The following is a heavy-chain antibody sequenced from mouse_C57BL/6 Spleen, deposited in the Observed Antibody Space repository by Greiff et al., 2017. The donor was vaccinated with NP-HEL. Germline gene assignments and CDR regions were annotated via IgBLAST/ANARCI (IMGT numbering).Heavy chain of an antibody. V-gene: IGHV1-15*01. D-gene: IGHD2-1*01. CDR2: IDPETGGT. CDR3: TRRDYGNWYFDV. Sequence: LVESGAELVRPGASVTLSCKASGYTFTDYEMHWVKQTPVHGLEWIGAIDPETGGTSYNQKFKGKAILTADKSSSTAYMELRSLTSEDSAVYYCTRRDYGNWYFDVWGTGTTVTVSS. CDR1: GYTFTDYE. J-gene: IGHJ1*03.